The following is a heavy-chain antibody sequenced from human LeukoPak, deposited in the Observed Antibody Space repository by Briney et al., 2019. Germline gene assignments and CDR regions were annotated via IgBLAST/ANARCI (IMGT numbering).Heavy chain of an antibody. CDR3: ARERDTAMGEHGMDV. Sequence: GGSLRLSCAGSGFPFSNYWMAWVRQAPGKGLEWVSSISSSSSYIYYADSVKGRFTISRDNAKNSLYLQMNSLRAEDTAVYYCARERDTAMGEHGMDVWGQGTTVTVSS. CDR1: GFPFSNYW. CDR2: ISSSSSYI. D-gene: IGHD5-18*01. V-gene: IGHV3-21*01. J-gene: IGHJ6*02.